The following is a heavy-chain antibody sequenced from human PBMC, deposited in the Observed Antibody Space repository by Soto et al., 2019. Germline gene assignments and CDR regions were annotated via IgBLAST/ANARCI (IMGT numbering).Heavy chain of an antibody. D-gene: IGHD3-10*01. CDR2: MNPNSGNL. Sequence: ASVKVSCKASGYTFSNHDINWVRQSPGQGPDWMGWMNPNSGNLGYAQKFQGRVTMTMDTSISTAYMDLSSLRYDDTAVYYCARALAGYDSGRTYFYYMDVWGKGTTVSVAS. V-gene: IGHV1-8*01. J-gene: IGHJ6*03. CDR3: ARALAGYDSGRTYFYYMDV. CDR1: GYTFSNHD.